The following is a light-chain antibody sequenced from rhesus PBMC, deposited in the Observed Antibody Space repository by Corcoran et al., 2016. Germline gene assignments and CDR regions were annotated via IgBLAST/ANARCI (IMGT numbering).Light chain of an antibody. CDR2: TAS. J-gene: IGKJ2*01. CDR3: QHGYGTPYS. Sequence: DIQMTQSPSSLSASVGDRVTITCRASENVNNYLNWYQQTPGKAPKLLIYTASTLQSGVPSRFSGSGSGTDYTFTFSSLQPDDVASYYCQHGYGTPYSFGQGTKVEIK. V-gene: IGKV1-74*01. CDR1: ENVNNY.